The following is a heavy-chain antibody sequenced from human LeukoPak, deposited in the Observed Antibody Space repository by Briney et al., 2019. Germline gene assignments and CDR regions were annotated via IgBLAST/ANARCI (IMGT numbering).Heavy chain of an antibody. CDR3: AKTRPLDSSSWSHGDY. Sequence: GGSLRLSSVASGFTFSSYAMNWVRQAPGKGLEWVSGISGSGGTTYYADSVKGRFTISRDKSKNTLYLQMNSLRVEDTAVYYCAKTRPLDSSSWSHGDYWGQGTLVTVTS. CDR1: GFTFSSYA. V-gene: IGHV3-23*01. D-gene: IGHD6-13*01. CDR2: ISGSGGTT. J-gene: IGHJ4*02.